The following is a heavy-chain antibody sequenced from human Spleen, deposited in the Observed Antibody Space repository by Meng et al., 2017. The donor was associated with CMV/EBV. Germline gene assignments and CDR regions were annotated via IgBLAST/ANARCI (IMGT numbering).Heavy chain of an antibody. CDR3: ARERPMVRGNFPHNYYGMDV. J-gene: IGHJ6*02. V-gene: IGHV3-21*01. D-gene: IGHD3-10*01. CDR2: ISSSSSYI. Sequence: GESLKISCAASDFIFSTFSMNWVRQAPGKGLEWVSHISSSSSYIYYADSVKGRFTISRDNSKKFLFLQIHSLRAEATAVYYCARERPMVRGNFPHNYYGMDVWGQGTTVTVSS. CDR1: DFIFSTFS.